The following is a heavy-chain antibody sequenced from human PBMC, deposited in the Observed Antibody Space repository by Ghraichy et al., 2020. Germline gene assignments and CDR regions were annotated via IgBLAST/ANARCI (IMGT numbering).Heavy chain of an antibody. J-gene: IGHJ2*01. CDR2: INHSGST. Sequence: SETLSLTCAVYGGSFSGDFWSWIRQPPGKGLEWIGEINHSGSTNYNPSLKSRVTISIDTSKNQFFLKLSSVTAADSAVYFCAREVFEGWYFDVWGRSTLVTVSS. CDR3: AREVFEGWYFDV. CDR1: GGSFSGDF. V-gene: IGHV4-34*01.